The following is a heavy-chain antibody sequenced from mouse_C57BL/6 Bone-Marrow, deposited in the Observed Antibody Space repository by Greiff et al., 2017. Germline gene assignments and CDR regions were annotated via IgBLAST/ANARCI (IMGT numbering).Heavy chain of an antibody. CDR3: TMYYYGSSG. V-gene: IGHV14-4*01. J-gene: IGHJ2*01. Sequence: VQLKESGAELVRPGASVKLSCTASGFNIKDDYMHWVKQRPEQGLEWIGWIDPENGDTEYASKFQGKATITADTSSNTAYLQLSSLTSEDTAVYYSTMYYYGSSGWGQGTTLTVSS. D-gene: IGHD1-1*01. CDR1: GFNIKDDY. CDR2: IDPENGDT.